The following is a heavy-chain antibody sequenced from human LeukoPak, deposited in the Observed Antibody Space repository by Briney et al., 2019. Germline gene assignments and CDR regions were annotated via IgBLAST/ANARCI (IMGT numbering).Heavy chain of an antibody. CDR3: SGSFGELTFFDY. CDR1: GFTFGDYG. CDR2: IRSKAYGGTT. J-gene: IGHJ4*02. V-gene: IGHV3-49*04. D-gene: IGHD3-10*01. Sequence: GRSLRLSCTASGFTFGDYGMSWVRQAPGKGLEWVGFIRSKAYGGTTEYAASVKGRFTISRDDSKSIAYLQMNSLKTEDTAVYYCSGSFGELTFFDYWGQGTLVTVSS.